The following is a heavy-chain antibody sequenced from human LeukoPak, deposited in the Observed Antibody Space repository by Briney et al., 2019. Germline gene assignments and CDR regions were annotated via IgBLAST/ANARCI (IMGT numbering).Heavy chain of an antibody. CDR3: SGSFGELTFFDY. CDR1: GFTFGDYG. CDR2: IRSKAYGGTT. J-gene: IGHJ4*02. V-gene: IGHV3-49*04. D-gene: IGHD3-10*01. Sequence: GRSLRLSCTASGFTFGDYGMSWVRQAPGKGLEWVGFIRSKAYGGTTEYAASVKGRFTISRDDSKSIAYLQMNSLKTEDTAVYYCSGSFGELTFFDYWGQGTLVTVSS.